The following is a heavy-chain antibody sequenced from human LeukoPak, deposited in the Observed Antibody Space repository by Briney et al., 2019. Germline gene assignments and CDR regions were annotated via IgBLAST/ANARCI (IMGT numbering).Heavy chain of an antibody. CDR2: IKQDGSEK. CDR1: GFTFSNFW. J-gene: IGHJ4*02. V-gene: IGHV3-7*01. D-gene: IGHD3-22*01. CDR3: ASEDNTGSSAY. Sequence: GGSLRLSCAASGFTFSNFWMSWVRQAPGKGLEWVANIKQDGSEKYYVDSVKGQFTISRDNAKNSLYLQMSSLRGDDTALYYCASEDNTGSSAYWGQGTLVTV.